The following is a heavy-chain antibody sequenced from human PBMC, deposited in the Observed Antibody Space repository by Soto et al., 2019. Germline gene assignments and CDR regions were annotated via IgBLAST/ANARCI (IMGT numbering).Heavy chain of an antibody. D-gene: IGHD2-2*01. J-gene: IGHJ3*02. V-gene: IGHV3-48*02. Sequence: PGGSLRLSCAASGFTFSSYSMNWVRQAPGKGLEWVSSISSSSSTIYYADSVKGRFTISRDNAKNSLYLQMNSLRDDDRAVYYCASYQNNDAFDIWGQGTMDTVSS. CDR3: ASYQNNDAFDI. CDR2: ISSSSSTI. CDR1: GFTFSSYS.